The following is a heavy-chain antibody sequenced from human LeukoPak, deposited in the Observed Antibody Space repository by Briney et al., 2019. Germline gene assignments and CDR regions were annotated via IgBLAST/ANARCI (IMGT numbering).Heavy chain of an antibody. CDR3: TKGGAMVATVDF. CDR2: ISAYNGRA. V-gene: IGHV1-18*01. Sequence: ASVKVSCKASGYTFTSHYITWVRQAPGQGPEWVGWISAYNGRANYAQKFQGRVTMTIDTSTTTAYMDLRRLTSDDTAMYYCTKGGAMVATVDFWGQGTLVTVS. J-gene: IGHJ4*02. D-gene: IGHD5-18*01. CDR1: GYTFTSHY.